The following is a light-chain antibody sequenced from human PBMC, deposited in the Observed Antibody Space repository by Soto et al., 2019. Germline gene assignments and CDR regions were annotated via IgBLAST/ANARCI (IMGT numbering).Light chain of an antibody. Sequence: QSVLTQPPSASGTPGQRVTISCSGRSSNIGSNYVYWYQQLPGTAPKLLIYRNNQRPSGVPDRFSGSKSGTSASLAISVLRSEDEADYYCAAWDDSLSGYVVFGGGTQLTVL. V-gene: IGLV1-47*01. CDR1: SSNIGSNY. CDR2: RNN. CDR3: AAWDDSLSGYVV. J-gene: IGLJ2*01.